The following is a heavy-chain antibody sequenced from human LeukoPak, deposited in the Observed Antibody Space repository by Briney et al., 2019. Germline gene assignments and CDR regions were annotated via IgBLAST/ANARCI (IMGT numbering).Heavy chain of an antibody. Sequence: SETLSLTCTVSGYSISSGYYWGWIRQPPGKGLEWIGSIYHSGSTYYNPSLKSRVTISVDTSKNQSSLKLSSVTAADTAVYYCARVGEYYYDSSGYYQYYFDYWGQGTLVTVSS. CDR1: GYSISSGYY. V-gene: IGHV4-38-2*02. CDR2: IYHSGST. D-gene: IGHD3-22*01. J-gene: IGHJ4*02. CDR3: ARVGEYYYDSSGYYQYYFDY.